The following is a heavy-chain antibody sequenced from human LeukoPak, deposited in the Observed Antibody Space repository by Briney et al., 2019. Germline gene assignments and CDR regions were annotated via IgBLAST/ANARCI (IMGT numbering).Heavy chain of an antibody. Sequence: SVKVSCKASGGTFSSYAISWVRQAPGQGLEWMGGIIPIFGTANYAQKFQGRVTITAGESTSTAYMELSSLRSEDTAVYYCARDRGLELPTYYFDYWGQGTLVTVSS. CDR1: GGTFSSYA. V-gene: IGHV1-69*01. D-gene: IGHD1-7*01. CDR3: ARDRGLELPTYYFDY. CDR2: IIPIFGTA. J-gene: IGHJ4*02.